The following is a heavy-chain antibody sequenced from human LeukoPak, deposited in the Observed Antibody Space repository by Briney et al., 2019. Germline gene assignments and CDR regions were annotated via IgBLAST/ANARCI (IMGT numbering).Heavy chain of an antibody. CDR2: TSYSGNT. CDR1: GGSISSFY. Sequence: PSETLSLTCSVSGGSISSFYCSWIPQPPGKGLEWIGYTSYSGNTNYNPSLKSRVTMSVDTSRKQFSLRLTSVTAADAAVYYCTRAPRKAWFDPWGQGTLVTVSS. CDR3: TRAPRKAWFDP. D-gene: IGHD1-14*01. V-gene: IGHV4-59*01. J-gene: IGHJ5*02.